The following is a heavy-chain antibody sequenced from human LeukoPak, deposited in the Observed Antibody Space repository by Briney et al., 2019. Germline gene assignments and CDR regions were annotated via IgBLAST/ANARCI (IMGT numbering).Heavy chain of an antibody. J-gene: IGHJ4*02. CDR2: IYNTLDT. CDR1: GDSIIGYC. V-gene: IGHV4-59*01. CDR3: ARRRYYDSTGYNPTYYFDY. Sequence: RASGTLSLACTVSGDSIIGYCWSWIRQPPGKRLEWIGYIYNTLDTTYNPSLESRVTISLDMSNKQFSLRLSSVTAADTAVYYCARRRYYDSTGYNPTYYFDYWGQGILVTVSS. D-gene: IGHD3-22*01.